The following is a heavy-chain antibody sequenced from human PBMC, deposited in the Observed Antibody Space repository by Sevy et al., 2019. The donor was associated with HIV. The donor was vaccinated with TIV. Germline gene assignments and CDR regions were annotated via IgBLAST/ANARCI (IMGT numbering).Heavy chain of an antibody. CDR1: GGSISNYY. J-gene: IGHJ4*02. CDR3: ARERQLVLDY. CDR2: IYYSGST. D-gene: IGHD1-1*01. V-gene: IGHV4-59*01. Sequence: SETLSLTCTVSGGSISNYYWSWIRQPPGKGLEWIGYIYYSGSTNYNPSLKSRVTISVDTSRNQFYLKLSSVTAADTAVYYCARERQLVLDYWGQGTLVTVSS.